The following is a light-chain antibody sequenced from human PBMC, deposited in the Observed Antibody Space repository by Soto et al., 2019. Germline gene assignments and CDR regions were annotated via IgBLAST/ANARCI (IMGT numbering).Light chain of an antibody. J-gene: IGKJ2*01. CDR3: QQYNSYSPSVT. Sequence: DIRMTQSPSTLSASVGDRVTITCRASQSISSWLAWYQQKPGKAPKLLIYDASSLESGVPSRFSGSGSGTEFTLTISSLQPDDFATYYCQQYNSYSPSVTFGQGTKLEIK. CDR2: DAS. CDR1: QSISSW. V-gene: IGKV1-5*01.